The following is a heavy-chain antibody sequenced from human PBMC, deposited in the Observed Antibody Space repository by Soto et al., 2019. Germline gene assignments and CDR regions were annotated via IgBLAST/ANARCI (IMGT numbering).Heavy chain of an antibody. D-gene: IGHD2-15*01. CDR3: ARPLHSNHYYYMAA. J-gene: IGHJ6*03. Sequence: EVQLVESGGGLVQPGGSLRLSCAASGFTFSSYSMNWVRQAPGKGLEWVSYISSSSSAIYYADSVKGRFTISRDNAKNSLYLQMNSLRAEDTAMYYCARPLHSNHYYYMAAWGKGTTVTVSS. CDR1: GFTFSSYS. CDR2: ISSSSSAI. V-gene: IGHV3-48*01.